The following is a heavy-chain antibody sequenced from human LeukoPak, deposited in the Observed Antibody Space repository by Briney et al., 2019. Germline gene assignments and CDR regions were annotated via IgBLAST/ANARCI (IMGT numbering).Heavy chain of an antibody. V-gene: IGHV3-48*03. CDR3: VRGMGGGVSNFDY. CDR1: GFTFSSYE. D-gene: IGHD3-16*01. J-gene: IGHJ4*02. Sequence: GGSLRLSCAASGFTFSSYEMNWVRQAPGKGLEWVSYISFSGSAIYYADSVKGRFTISRDTAKNSLYLQMNSLRAEDTAVYYCVRGMGGGVSNFDYWGQGTLVTVSS. CDR2: ISFSGSAI.